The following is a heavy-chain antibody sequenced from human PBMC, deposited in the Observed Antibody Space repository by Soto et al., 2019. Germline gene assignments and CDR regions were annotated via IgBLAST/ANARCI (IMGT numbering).Heavy chain of an antibody. Sequence: SETLSLTCTVSGGSINTFYWSWVRQPAGKGLEWIGRIFSSGSTSFNPSLESRVAMSVDTSKNHFSLNLSSVTAADMAVYYCAREGSYSAYNFAHGIQLWSFDFWGQGALVTVST. CDR1: GGSINTFY. CDR2: IFSSGST. J-gene: IGHJ4*02. D-gene: IGHD5-12*01. CDR3: AREGSYSAYNFAHGIQLWSFDF. V-gene: IGHV4-4*07.